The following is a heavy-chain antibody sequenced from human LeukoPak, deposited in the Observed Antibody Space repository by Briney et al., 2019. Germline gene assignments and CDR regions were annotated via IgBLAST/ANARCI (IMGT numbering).Heavy chain of an antibody. Sequence: GESLNISCQGIGYAFTNYYIGWVRQMPGKGLEWMGIIYPGGSDIKYSPSFQGQVTISADTSISTAYLQWSNLKASDTAMYYCARQVRFSDSSAYYGYWGQGTLVTVSS. CDR1: GYAFTNYY. J-gene: IGHJ4*02. D-gene: IGHD3-22*01. V-gene: IGHV5-51*01. CDR3: ARQVRFSDSSAYYGY. CDR2: IYPGGSDI.